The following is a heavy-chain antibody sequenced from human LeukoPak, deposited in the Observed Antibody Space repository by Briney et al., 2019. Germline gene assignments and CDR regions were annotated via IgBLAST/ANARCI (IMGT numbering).Heavy chain of an antibody. CDR2: IYYSGST. CDR1: GGSLSSGDYY. Sequence: SETLSLTCTVSGGSLSSGDYYWSWIRQPPGKGLEWIGYIYYSGSTYYNPSLKSRVTISVDTSKNQFSLKLSSVTAADTAVYYCARTGVAGTHYFDYWGQGTLVTVSS. J-gene: IGHJ4*02. CDR3: ARTGVAGTHYFDY. V-gene: IGHV4-30-4*02. D-gene: IGHD6-19*01.